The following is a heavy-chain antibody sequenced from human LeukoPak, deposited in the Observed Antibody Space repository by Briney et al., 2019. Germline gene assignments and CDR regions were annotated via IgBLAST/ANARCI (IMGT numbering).Heavy chain of an antibody. CDR1: GFTLSSYA. CDR2: ISYDGSNK. Sequence: GRSLRLSCAASGFTLSSYAMHWVRQAPGKGLEWVAVISYDGSNKYYADSVKGRFTISRDNSKNTLYLQMNSLRAEDTAVYYCASTGGVRGWYGDFDYWGQGTLVTVSS. J-gene: IGHJ4*02. V-gene: IGHV3-30-3*01. CDR3: ASTGGVRGWYGDFDY. D-gene: IGHD6-19*01.